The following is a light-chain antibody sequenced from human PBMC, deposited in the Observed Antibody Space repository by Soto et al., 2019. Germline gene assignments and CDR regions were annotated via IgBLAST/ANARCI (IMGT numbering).Light chain of an antibody. CDR2: DTS. Sequence: EKGMKNSPATVSVKPRERGALSCSVSQSVSIKLAWYQQKPGQAPRLLIYDTSTRATGIPARFSGSGSGTEFTLTISCLQSEDFAVYYCQQYNNWPPIPFGQGTLLDI. CDR3: QQYNNWPPIP. CDR1: QSVSIK. V-gene: IGKV3-15*01. J-gene: IGKJ5*01.